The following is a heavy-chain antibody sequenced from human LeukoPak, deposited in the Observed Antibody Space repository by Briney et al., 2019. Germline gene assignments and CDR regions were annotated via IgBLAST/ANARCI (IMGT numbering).Heavy chain of an antibody. CDR3: ARHNPGTRITMVRGVIDY. CDR1: GYRFTNYW. CDR2: IDPGDSDT. V-gene: IGHV5-51*01. J-gene: IGHJ4*02. Sequence: GASLQISCKGSGYRFTNYWIGWVRQMPGKGLEWMGIIDPGDSDTRYSPSLQGQVTISADKSISTAYLQWSSLKASDTAIYYCARHNPGTRITMVRGVIDYWGQGTLVTVSS. D-gene: IGHD3-10*01.